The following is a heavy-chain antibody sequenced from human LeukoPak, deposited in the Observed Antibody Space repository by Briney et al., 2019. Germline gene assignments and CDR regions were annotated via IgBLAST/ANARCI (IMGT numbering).Heavy chain of an antibody. CDR2: ISWNSGSI. Sequence: PGGSLRLSCAASGFTFDDYGMSWVRQAPGKGLEWVSGISWNSGSIGYADSVKGRFTISRDNAKNSLYLQMNSLRAEDMALYYCAKDIGWGVDAFDIWGQGTMVTVSS. CDR3: AKDIGWGVDAFDI. CDR1: GFTFDDYG. J-gene: IGHJ3*02. D-gene: IGHD3-16*01. V-gene: IGHV3-9*03.